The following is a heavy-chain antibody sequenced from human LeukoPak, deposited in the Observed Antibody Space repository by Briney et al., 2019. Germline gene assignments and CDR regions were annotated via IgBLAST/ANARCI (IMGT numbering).Heavy chain of an antibody. Sequence: PSETLSLTCTVSGGSISSSSYYWGYIRQPPGKGLEWIGSIYYSGTAYYNPSLRSRVTMSVDTSKNQFSLKLTSVTAADAAVYYCAGQCSGVCWLGPWGQGTLVAVSS. CDR1: GGSISSSSYY. V-gene: IGHV4-39*01. CDR3: AGQCSGVCWLGP. CDR2: IYYSGTA. J-gene: IGHJ5*02. D-gene: IGHD2-15*01.